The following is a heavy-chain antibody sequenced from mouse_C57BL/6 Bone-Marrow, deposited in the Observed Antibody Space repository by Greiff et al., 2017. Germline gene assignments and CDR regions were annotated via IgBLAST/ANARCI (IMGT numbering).Heavy chain of an antibody. CDR1: GFTFSDYY. J-gene: IGHJ1*03. CDR3: ARHWVTTDWYFGV. CDR2: ISNGGGST. V-gene: IGHV5-12*01. Sequence: DVMLVESGGGLVQPGGSLKLSCAASGFTFSDYYMYWVRQTPEKRLEWVAYISNGGGSTYYPDTVKGRFTISRDNAKNTLYLQMSRLKSEDTAMYYCARHWVTTDWYFGVWGTRATVTVAS. D-gene: IGHD2-2*01.